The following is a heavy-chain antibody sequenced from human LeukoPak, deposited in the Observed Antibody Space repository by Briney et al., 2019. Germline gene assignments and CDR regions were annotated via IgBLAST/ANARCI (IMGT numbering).Heavy chain of an antibody. Sequence: SETLSLTCAVYGGSFSGYYWSWIRQPPGKGLEWIGEINHSRSTNYNPSLKSRVTISVDTSKNQFSLKLSSVTAADTAVYYCASLCSSTSCSPKGVRNYYYGMDVWGQGTTVTVSS. CDR3: ASLCSSTSCSPKGVRNYYYGMDV. CDR2: INHSRST. J-gene: IGHJ6*02. D-gene: IGHD2-2*01. V-gene: IGHV4-34*01. CDR1: GGSFSGYY.